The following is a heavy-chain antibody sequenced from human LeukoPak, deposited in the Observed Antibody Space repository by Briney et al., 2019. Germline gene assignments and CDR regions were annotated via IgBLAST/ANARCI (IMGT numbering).Heavy chain of an antibody. D-gene: IGHD2-8*01. CDR3: ARGGVRFSMGDVFDI. Sequence: ASVKVSCKASGYTFTSYGISWVRRAPGQGLAWMGWFSVYNGKTDYAQELQDRVPMTTDTSTTTAYMELRSLRSDDTAVYYCARGGVRFSMGDVFDIWGQGTMVTVSS. V-gene: IGHV1-18*01. CDR2: FSVYNGKT. J-gene: IGHJ3*02. CDR1: GYTFTSYG.